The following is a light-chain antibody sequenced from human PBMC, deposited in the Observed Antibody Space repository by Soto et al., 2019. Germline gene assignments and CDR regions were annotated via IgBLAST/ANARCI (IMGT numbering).Light chain of an antibody. CDR2: DTS. CDR3: QQSYVTPPIT. J-gene: IGKJ5*01. CDR1: QGIGDT. V-gene: IGKV3-15*01. Sequence: EVVMRQSPATLSVSPGEGATLSYRASQGIGDTLAWYQHKPGQTPRLLIYDTSTRATGVPARFSGSRSGTEFTLTINSLQSEDFAVYYCQQSYVTPPITFGQGTRLEIK.